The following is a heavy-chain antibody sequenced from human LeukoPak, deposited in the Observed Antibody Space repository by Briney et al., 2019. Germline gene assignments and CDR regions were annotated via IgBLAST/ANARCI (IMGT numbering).Heavy chain of an antibody. CDR1: GFTVSSNY. D-gene: IGHD4-17*01. J-gene: IGHJ4*02. Sequence: PGGSLRLSCAASGFTVSSNYMSWVRQAPGKGLEWVSVLYTGGGTIYADSVKGRFTISRDNSKNTMYLQMNSLRAEDTAVYYCARTTVLDYWGQGTLVTVSS. CDR3: ARTTVLDY. V-gene: IGHV3-66*01. CDR2: LYTGGGT.